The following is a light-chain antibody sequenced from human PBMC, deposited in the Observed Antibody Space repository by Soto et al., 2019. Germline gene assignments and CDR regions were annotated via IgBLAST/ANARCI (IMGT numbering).Light chain of an antibody. CDR3: QQYYSTPS. Sequence: DIVMTQSPDSLAVSLGERATINCKSSQSVLSSSNNKNYLTWYQQKPGQPPKMIIYWASTRESGVPDRFSGSGSRTDFTLTISSLQAEDVAVYYCQQYYSTPSFGQGTKLEIK. J-gene: IGKJ2*01. CDR2: WAS. V-gene: IGKV4-1*01. CDR1: QSVLSSSNNKNY.